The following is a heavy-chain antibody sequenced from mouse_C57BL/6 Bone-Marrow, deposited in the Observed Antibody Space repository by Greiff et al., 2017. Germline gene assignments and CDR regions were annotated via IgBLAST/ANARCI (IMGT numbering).Heavy chain of an antibody. J-gene: IGHJ2*01. Sequence: QVQLQQPGAELVKPGASVKLSCKASGYTFTSYWMHWVKQRPGQGLEWIGMIHPNSGSTNYNEKFKSKATLTVDKSSSTAYMQLCGLTSVDSAVYSCARKGLVFDDWGQGTTLTVSS. CDR1: GYTFTSYW. CDR2: IHPNSGST. D-gene: IGHD3-3*01. V-gene: IGHV1-64*01. CDR3: ARKGLVFDD.